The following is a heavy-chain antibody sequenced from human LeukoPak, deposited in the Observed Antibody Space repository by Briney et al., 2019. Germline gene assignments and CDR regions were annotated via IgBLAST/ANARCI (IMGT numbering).Heavy chain of an antibody. D-gene: IGHD4-17*01. J-gene: IGHJ6*03. CDR3: ARFYGGYYYYYMDV. CDR1: GGSISSYY. Sequence: SGTLSLTCTVSGGSISSYYWSWVRQPPGKGLEWVGYIYYSGSTNYNPSLKSRVTMSVDTSKNQFSLKLNSVTAADTAVYYCARFYGGYYYYYMDVWGKGTTVTVSS. V-gene: IGHV4-59*08. CDR2: IYYSGST.